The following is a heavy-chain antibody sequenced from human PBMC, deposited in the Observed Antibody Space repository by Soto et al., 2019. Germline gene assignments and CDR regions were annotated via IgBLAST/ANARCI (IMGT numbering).Heavy chain of an antibody. CDR3: ARGMLFASYGMDV. J-gene: IGHJ6*02. CDR1: GGSISSGGYY. Sequence: SETLSLTCTVSGGSISSGGYYWSWIRQHPGKGLEWIGYIYYSGSTYYNPSLKSRVTISVDTSKNQFSLKLSSVTAADTAVYYCARGMLFASYGMDVWGQGTTVTVSS. CDR2: IYYSGST. V-gene: IGHV4-31*03. D-gene: IGHD2-8*01.